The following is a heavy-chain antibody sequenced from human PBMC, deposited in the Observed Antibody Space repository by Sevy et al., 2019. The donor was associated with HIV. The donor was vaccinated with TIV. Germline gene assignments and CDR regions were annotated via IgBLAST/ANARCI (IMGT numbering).Heavy chain of an antibody. CDR3: ARGQLLQFLEWPSYSLDV. D-gene: IGHD3-3*01. Sequence: GSLRLSCAASGFTFSSHWMFWVRQAPGKGLMWVSHINSHGTITNYAGSVKGRFAISRDNAKNTVYLRMDSLAAEDTAVYYCARGQLLQFLEWPSYSLDVWGQGTTVTVSS. J-gene: IGHJ6*02. CDR2: INSHGTIT. V-gene: IGHV3-74*01. CDR1: GFTFSSHW.